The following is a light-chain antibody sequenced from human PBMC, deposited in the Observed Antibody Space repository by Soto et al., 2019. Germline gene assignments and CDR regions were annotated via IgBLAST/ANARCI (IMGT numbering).Light chain of an antibody. V-gene: IGKV3-15*01. J-gene: IGKJ5*01. CDR1: QSINSN. CDR2: AAS. Sequence: EVLITQSPTTLSVSTEDRATLSCRASQSINSNLAWYQQQPGQAPRLLIYAASTRATAVPDRFSGSGSGTDFTLTITSLQSDDFAVYFCQQYTDWPITFGQGTRLAIK. CDR3: QQYTDWPIT.